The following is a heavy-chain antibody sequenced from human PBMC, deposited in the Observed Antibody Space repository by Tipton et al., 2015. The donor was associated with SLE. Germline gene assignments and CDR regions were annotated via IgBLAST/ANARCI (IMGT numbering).Heavy chain of an antibody. CDR1: GGSISSSDYS. CDR2: IYRSGST. Sequence: TLSLTCVVSGGSISSSDYSWTWLRQPPGKGLEWIGYIYRSGSTYYNPSLNSRVTISVDPSRNQFSLSLTSVTAADTAVYYCARLPSGLAGSRSPWFDPWGQGTRVTVSS. J-gene: IGHJ5*02. V-gene: IGHV4-30-2*01. D-gene: IGHD6-19*01. CDR3: ARLPSGLAGSRSPWFDP.